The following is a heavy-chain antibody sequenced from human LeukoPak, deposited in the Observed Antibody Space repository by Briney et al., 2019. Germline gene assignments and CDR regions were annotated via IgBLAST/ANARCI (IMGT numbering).Heavy chain of an antibody. J-gene: IGHJ1*01. CDR1: GGSVTNYY. V-gene: IGHV4-59*02. D-gene: IGHD6-13*01. Sequence: PSETLSLTCTVSGGSVTNYYWNWIRKTPGKGLEWIGCFYYSGSTSYNPSLKSRVTISIDKSKNQFSLKLTSVTAADTAVYYCASQSSPRFWGQGTLVTVSS. CDR3: ASQSSPRF. CDR2: FYYSGST.